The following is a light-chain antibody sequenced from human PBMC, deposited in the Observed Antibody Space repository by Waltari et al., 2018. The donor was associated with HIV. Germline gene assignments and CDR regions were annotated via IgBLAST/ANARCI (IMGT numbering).Light chain of an antibody. Sequence: DIVMTQSPDSLAVSLGERATINCKSSQSVLYSSNNKNYLAWYQQKPVQPPKLLIYWASTRESGVPDRFSGSGSGTDFTLPISSLQAEDVAVYYCQQYYSTPLTFGGGTKVEIK. V-gene: IGKV4-1*01. CDR1: QSVLYSSNNKNY. J-gene: IGKJ4*01. CDR2: WAS. CDR3: QQYYSTPLT.